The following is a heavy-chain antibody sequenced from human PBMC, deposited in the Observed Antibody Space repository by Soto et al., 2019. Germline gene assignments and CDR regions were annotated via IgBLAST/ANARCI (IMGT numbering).Heavy chain of an antibody. Sequence: SETLSLTCTVSGGSISSGDYYWSWIRQPPGKGLEWIGYIYYSGSTYYNPSLKSRVTISVDTSKNQFSLKLSSVTAADTAVYYCARGGSGWSNYYYFDYWGQGTLVTVSS. D-gene: IGHD6-19*01. CDR2: IYYSGST. J-gene: IGHJ4*02. V-gene: IGHV4-30-4*01. CDR3: ARGGSGWSNYYYFDY. CDR1: GGSISSGDYY.